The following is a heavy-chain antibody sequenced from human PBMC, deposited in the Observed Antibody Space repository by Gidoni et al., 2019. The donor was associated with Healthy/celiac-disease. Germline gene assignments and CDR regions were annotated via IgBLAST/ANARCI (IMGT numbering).Heavy chain of an antibody. CDR1: GYTFTGYY. V-gene: IGHV1-2*02. CDR3: ASGGSWYVFDY. J-gene: IGHJ4*02. Sequence: QVQLVQSGPAVTKPGPSVKVSCKASGYTFTGYYMHWVRQAPGQGLEWMGWINPNSGGTKDAQKLQGRVTMTRDTSISTAYMELSRLRSDDTAVYYCASGGSWYVFDYWGQGTLVTVSS. CDR2: INPNSGGT. D-gene: IGHD6-13*01.